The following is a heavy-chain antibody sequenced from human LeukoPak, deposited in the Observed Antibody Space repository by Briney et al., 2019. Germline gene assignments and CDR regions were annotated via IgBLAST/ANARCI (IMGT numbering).Heavy chain of an antibody. V-gene: IGHV1-69*05. CDR2: IIPIFGTA. Sequence: SVKVSCKASGGTFSSYAISWVRQAPGQGLEWMGGIIPIFGTANYAQKFQGIVTITTDESTSTAYMELSSLRSEDTAVYYCEATGYCSSTSCSHFDYWGQGTLVTVSS. CDR3: EATGYCSSTSCSHFDY. D-gene: IGHD2-2*01. CDR1: GGTFSSYA. J-gene: IGHJ4*02.